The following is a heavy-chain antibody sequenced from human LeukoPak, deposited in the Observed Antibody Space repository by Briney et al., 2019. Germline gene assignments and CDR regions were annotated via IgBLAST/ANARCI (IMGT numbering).Heavy chain of an antibody. D-gene: IGHD7-27*01. J-gene: IGHJ4*02. CDR2: ITTSDGNT. Sequence: GGSLRISCAASGFTFSSYTMSWVRQAPGKGLEWVSTITTSDGNTYYADSVKGRFTVSRDNSKNTLFLQMNSLRAEDTAVYYCAKDGGLWVSAHWGDSWGRGTLVTVSS. CDR1: GFTFSSYT. V-gene: IGHV3-23*01. CDR3: AKDGGLWVSAHWGDS.